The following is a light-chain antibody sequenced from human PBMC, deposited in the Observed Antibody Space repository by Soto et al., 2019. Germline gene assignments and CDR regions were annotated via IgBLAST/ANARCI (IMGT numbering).Light chain of an antibody. V-gene: IGKV3-20*01. Sequence: EIALTQSPGTLSLSPGERATLSCRASQSVSTRSLAWYQQKPGQAPRLLISGASSRAADIPDRFSGSGSGTDFTLTINRLEPEDFAVYYCQQYNNWPPHTFGQGTKVDIK. CDR3: QQYNNWPPHT. CDR2: GAS. J-gene: IGKJ2*01. CDR1: QSVSTRS.